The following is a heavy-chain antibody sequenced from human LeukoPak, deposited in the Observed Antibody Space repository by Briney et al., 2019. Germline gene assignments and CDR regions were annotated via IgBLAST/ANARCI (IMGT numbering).Heavy chain of an antibody. V-gene: IGHV3-20*03. Sequence: GESLRLSYAASGFTFDDYGMSWVRQARGKGLEWVSGINGNGGSTGYADSVKGRFTISRDNAKNSLYLQMNSLRAEDTALYYCARDQRYCSSTSCPYWFHPWGQGTLVTVSS. D-gene: IGHD2-2*01. J-gene: IGHJ5*02. CDR3: ARDQRYCSSTSCPYWFHP. CDR2: INGNGGST. CDR1: GFTFDDYG.